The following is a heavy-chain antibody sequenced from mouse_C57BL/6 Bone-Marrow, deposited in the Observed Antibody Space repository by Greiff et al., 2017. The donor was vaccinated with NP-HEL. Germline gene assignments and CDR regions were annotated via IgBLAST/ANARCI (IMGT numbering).Heavy chain of an antibody. J-gene: IGHJ4*01. Sequence: EVQRVESGGDLVKPGGSLKLSCAASGFTFSSYGMSWVRQTPDKRLEWVATISSGGSYTYYPDSVKGRFTISRDNAKNTLYLQMSSLKSKDTSMYYSAREGIPYYYAMDYWGQGTSVTVSS. CDR1: GFTFSSYG. V-gene: IGHV5-6*01. CDR2: ISSGGSYT. CDR3: AREGIPYYYAMDY.